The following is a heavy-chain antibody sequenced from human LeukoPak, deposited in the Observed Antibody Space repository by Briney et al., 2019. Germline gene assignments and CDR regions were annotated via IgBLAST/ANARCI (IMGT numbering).Heavy chain of an antibody. CDR2: IYYSGST. J-gene: IGHJ4*02. CDR1: GGSISSYY. CDR3: ARQGVDTAMGFDY. D-gene: IGHD5-18*01. Sequence: MASETLSLTCTVSGGSISSYYWSWIRQPPGKGLEWIGYIYYSGSTNYNPSLKSRVTISVDTSKNQFSLKLSSVTAADTAVYYCARQGVDTAMGFDYWGQGTLVTVSS. V-gene: IGHV4-59*01.